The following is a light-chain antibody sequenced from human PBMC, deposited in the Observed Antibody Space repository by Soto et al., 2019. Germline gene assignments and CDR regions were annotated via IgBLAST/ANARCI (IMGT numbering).Light chain of an antibody. J-gene: IGKJ5*01. CDR1: QSISSY. CDR3: QQSYSTPIG. CDR2: AAS. Sequence: DIQMTPSPSSLSASVGDRVTITCRASQSISSYLNWYQQKPGKAPKLLIYAASSLQSGVPSRFSGSGSGTDFTLTISSLQPEDFATYYCQQSYSTPIGFGQGTRLEIK. V-gene: IGKV1-39*01.